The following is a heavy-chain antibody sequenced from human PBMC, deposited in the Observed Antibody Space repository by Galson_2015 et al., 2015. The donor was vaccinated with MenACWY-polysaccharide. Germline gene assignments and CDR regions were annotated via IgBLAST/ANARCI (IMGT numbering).Heavy chain of an antibody. CDR2: IYYRGNT. Sequence: SETLSLTCTVSGGSINSRSYHWGWIRQPPGKGLEWIGIIYYRGNTYYNPPLESRVTISVDTSNNQFSLMLSSVTAADTALYYCARAPTPYCSSTSCVNKYAFDVWAQGTMVTVSS. J-gene: IGHJ3*01. CDR1: GGSINSRSYH. V-gene: IGHV4-39*01. D-gene: IGHD2-2*01. CDR3: ARAPTPYCSSTSCVNKYAFDV.